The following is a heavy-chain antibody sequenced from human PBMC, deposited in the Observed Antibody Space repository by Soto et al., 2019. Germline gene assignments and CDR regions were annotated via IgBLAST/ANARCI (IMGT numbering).Heavy chain of an antibody. D-gene: IGHD6-13*01. J-gene: IGHJ5*02. CDR1: GGSISSYY. CDR3: ARAKSPAAAGLFDP. Sequence: SETLSLTCTVSGGSISSYYWSWIRQPAGKGLEWIGRIYTSGSTNYNPSLKSRVTMSVDTSKNQFSLKLSSVTAADTAVYYCARAKSPAAAGLFDPWGPGTLFTVST. V-gene: IGHV4-4*07. CDR2: IYTSGST.